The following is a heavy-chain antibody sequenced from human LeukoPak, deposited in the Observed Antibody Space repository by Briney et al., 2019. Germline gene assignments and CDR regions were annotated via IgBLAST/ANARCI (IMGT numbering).Heavy chain of an antibody. V-gene: IGHV1-2*02. J-gene: IGHJ4*02. CDR2: INPNSGGT. Sequence: GASVKVSCKASGYTFTGYYMHWVRQAPGQGLEWMGWINPNSGGTNYAQKFQGRVTMTRDTSISTAYMELSRLRSDDTAVYYCARGAPYSSGWYRMSGYFDYWGQGTLVTVSS. D-gene: IGHD6-19*01. CDR1: GYTFTGYY. CDR3: ARGAPYSSGWYRMSGYFDY.